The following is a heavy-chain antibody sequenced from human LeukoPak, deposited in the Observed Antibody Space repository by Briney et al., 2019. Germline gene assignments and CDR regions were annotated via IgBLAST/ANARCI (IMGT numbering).Heavy chain of an antibody. CDR3: AGRWRGTLDY. CDR1: GTFVSGFY. CDR2: IYCTGTT. V-gene: IGHV4-59*08. D-gene: IGHD5-24*01. J-gene: IGHJ4*02. Sequence: PSETLSLTCTVSGTFVSGFYWTWIRQPPGKGLEWIGFIYCTGTTSYNSSLQSRVTISVDTSKNQFSLKLKSVIAADTAIYYCAGRWRGTLDYWGRGTLVAVSS.